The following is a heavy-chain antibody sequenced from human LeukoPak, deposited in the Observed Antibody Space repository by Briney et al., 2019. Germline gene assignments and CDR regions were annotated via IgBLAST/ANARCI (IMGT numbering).Heavy chain of an antibody. CDR3: AKEFYSSGWYEGWFDP. V-gene: IGHV3-23*01. CDR2: ISGSGGST. J-gene: IGHJ5*02. D-gene: IGHD6-19*01. CDR1: GFNFKNYA. Sequence: PGGSLRLSCGASGFNFKNYAMHWVRQAPGKGLEWVSAISGSGGSTYYADSVKGRFTISRDNSKNTLYLQMNSLRAEDTAVYYCAKEFYSSGWYEGWFDPWGQGTLVTVSS.